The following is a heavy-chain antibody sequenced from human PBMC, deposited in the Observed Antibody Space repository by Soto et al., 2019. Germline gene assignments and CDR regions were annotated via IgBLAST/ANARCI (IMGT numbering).Heavy chain of an antibody. CDR1: GGSFSGYY. CDR2: INHSGST. V-gene: IGHV4-34*01. D-gene: IGHD3-10*01. CDR3: AILRPSMVRGVH. Sequence: QVQLQQWGAGLLKPSETLSLTCAVYGGSFSGYYWSWIRQPPGKGLEWIGVINHSGSTNYNPSLKSRVTITVDTSKNQFSLKLSSVTAADTAVYYCAILRPSMVRGVHWGQGTLVTVSS. J-gene: IGHJ4*02.